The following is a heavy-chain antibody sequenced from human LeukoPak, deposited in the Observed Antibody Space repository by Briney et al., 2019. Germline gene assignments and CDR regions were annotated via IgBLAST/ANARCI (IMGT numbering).Heavy chain of an antibody. J-gene: IGHJ4*02. CDR3: ARDRMSARPREDY. CDR1: GYTFTGYY. Sequence: GASVKVSCKASGYTFTGYYMHWVRQAPGQGLEWMGWINPNSGGTNYAQKFQGRVTMTRDTSISTAYMELSRLRSDDTAVYYCARDRMSARPREDYWGQGTLVTVSS. D-gene: IGHD6-6*01. CDR2: INPNSGGT. V-gene: IGHV1-2*02.